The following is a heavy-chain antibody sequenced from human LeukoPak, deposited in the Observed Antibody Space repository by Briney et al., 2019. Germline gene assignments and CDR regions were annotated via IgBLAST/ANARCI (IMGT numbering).Heavy chain of an antibody. D-gene: IGHD3-22*01. CDR3: ARDLGQYYDTSDNWFDP. CDR2: INSDGINT. CDR1: GFTFSSYG. V-gene: IGHV3-74*01. J-gene: IGHJ5*02. Sequence: HPGGSLRLSCAASGFTFSSYGMHWVRQAPGKGLVWVSRINSDGINTSYADSVKGRFTISRDNAKSTLNLQMNSLRAEDTAVYYCARDLGQYYDTSDNWFDPWGQGTLVTVSS.